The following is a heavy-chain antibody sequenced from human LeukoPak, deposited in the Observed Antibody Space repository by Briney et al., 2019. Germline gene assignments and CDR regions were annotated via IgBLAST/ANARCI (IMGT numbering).Heavy chain of an antibody. D-gene: IGHD3-10*01. CDR3: ARADGSGSYYFDY. Sequence: SETLSLTCTVSGGSISTYSWSWIRQPAGKGVEWIGRTYISGSTNYNPSLKSRVTMTVDTSKNHFSLKLSSVTAADTAVYYCARADGSGSYYFDYWGQGIPVTVSS. J-gene: IGHJ4*02. CDR2: TYISGST. V-gene: IGHV4-4*07. CDR1: GGSISTYS.